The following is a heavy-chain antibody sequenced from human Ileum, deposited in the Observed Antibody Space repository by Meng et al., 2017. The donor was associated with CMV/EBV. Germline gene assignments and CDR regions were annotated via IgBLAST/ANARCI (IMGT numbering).Heavy chain of an antibody. CDR3: ATSGRGPKYYFDY. D-gene: IGHD1-14*01. Sequence: QVQRLEAGVGVENPGSLVKVSCEGSGGTFSSNGISWVRHAPGQGLEWMGVISPIFRTSNYAQKFQGRLTITADESTSTAYMELSSLTSGDTAVYYCATSGRGPKYYFDYWGQGTLVTVSS. J-gene: IGHJ4*02. V-gene: IGHV1-69*01. CDR1: GGTFSSNG. CDR2: ISPIFRTS.